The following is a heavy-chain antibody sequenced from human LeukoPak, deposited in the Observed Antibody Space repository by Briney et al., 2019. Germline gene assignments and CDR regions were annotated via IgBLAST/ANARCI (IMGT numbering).Heavy chain of an antibody. CDR1: GFMFRYHA. V-gene: IGHV3-23*01. D-gene: IGHD3-22*01. J-gene: IGHJ4*02. Sequence: GGSLRLSCAGSGFMFRYHAMMWLREAPGKGLECCSGISTRGGGIYYADSVKGRFTISRNNSKNTLYLQMKSLRAEDTAVYYCAKDGFDYYDRSGYSYFDYWGQGTLVTVSS. CDR3: AKDGFDYYDRSGYSYFDY. CDR2: ISTRGGGI.